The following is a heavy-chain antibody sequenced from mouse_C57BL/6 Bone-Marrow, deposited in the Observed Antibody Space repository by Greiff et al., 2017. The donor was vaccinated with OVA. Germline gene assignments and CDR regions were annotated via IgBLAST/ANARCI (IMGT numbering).Heavy chain of an antibody. CDR1: GYTFTDYE. CDR2: IDPETGGT. V-gene: IGHV1-15*01. CDR3: TRGGDYAMDY. Sequence: VQLQQSGAELVRPGASVTLSCKASGYTFTDYEMHWVKQTPVHGLEWIGVIDPETGGTAYNQKFKGKAILTADKSSSTAYMGLRSLTSEDSTVYYCTRGGDYAMDYWGQGTSVTVSS. J-gene: IGHJ4*01.